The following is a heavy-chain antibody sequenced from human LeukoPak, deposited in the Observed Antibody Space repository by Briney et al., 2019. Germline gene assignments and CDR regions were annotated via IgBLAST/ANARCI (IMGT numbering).Heavy chain of an antibody. CDR1: GFTFSDYG. CDR3: ARDMVATEGLFDY. J-gene: IGHJ4*02. Sequence: PGGSLRLSCAAAGFTFSDYGMNWVRQAPGKGLEWVSGISGSGISTYYADSVKGRFTISRDNSKNTLYLQMNSLRAEDTAVYYCARDMVATEGLFDYWGQGTLVTVSS. CDR2: ISGSGIST. D-gene: IGHD5-12*01. V-gene: IGHV3-23*01.